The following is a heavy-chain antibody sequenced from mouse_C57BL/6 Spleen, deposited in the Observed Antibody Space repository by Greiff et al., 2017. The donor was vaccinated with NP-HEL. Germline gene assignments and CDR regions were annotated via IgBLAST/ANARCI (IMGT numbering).Heavy chain of an antibody. CDR2: IYPGSGNT. CDR3: ARLHYGSSYGYFDV. V-gene: IGHV1-76*01. D-gene: IGHD1-1*01. J-gene: IGHJ1*03. CDR1: GYTFTDYY. Sequence: QVQLQQSGAELVRPGASVKLSCKASGYTFTDYYINWVKQRPGQGLEWIARIYPGSGNTYYNEKFKGKATLTAEKSSSTAYMQLSSLTSEDSAVYFCARLHYGSSYGYFDVWGTGTTVTVSS.